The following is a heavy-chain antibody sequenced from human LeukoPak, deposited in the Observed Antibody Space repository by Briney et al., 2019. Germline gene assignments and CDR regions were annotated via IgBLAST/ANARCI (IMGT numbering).Heavy chain of an antibody. Sequence: TGGSLRLSCAASGLTFSSYSMNWVRQAPGKGLEWVSYISSSSSTIYYADSVKGRFTISRDNAKNSLYLQMNSLRDEDTAVYYCARSTKTSARITMIDLDYWGQGTLVTVSS. CDR3: ARSTKTSARITMIDLDY. J-gene: IGHJ4*02. D-gene: IGHD3-22*01. V-gene: IGHV3-48*02. CDR2: ISSSSSTI. CDR1: GLTFSSYS.